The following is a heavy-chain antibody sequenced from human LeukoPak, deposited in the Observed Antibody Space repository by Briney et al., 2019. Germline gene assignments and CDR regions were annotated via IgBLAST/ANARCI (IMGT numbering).Heavy chain of an antibody. J-gene: IGHJ4*02. V-gene: IGHV4-59*01. D-gene: IGHD3-22*01. CDR2: IYYSGST. CDR1: GGSISSYY. Sequence: SETLSLTCTVSGGSISSYYWSWIRQPPGRGLEWIGYIYYSGSTNYNPSLKSRVTISVDTSKNQFSLKLSSVTAADTAVYYCARDLDYDGIDYWGQGTLVTVSS. CDR3: ARDLDYDGIDY.